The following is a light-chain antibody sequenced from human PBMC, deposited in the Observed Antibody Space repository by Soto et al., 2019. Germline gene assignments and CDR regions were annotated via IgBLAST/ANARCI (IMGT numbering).Light chain of an antibody. CDR2: GAS. J-gene: IGKJ1*01. Sequence: EIELTQAPATLSLSPGERATLSCRASQSVSSYLAWYQQKPGQAPRLLIYGASSRATGIPDRFSGSGSGTDFTLTIIRLEPEDFAVYYCHQYDSWTFGQGTKVDIK. CDR3: HQYDSWT. CDR1: QSVSSY. V-gene: IGKV3-20*01.